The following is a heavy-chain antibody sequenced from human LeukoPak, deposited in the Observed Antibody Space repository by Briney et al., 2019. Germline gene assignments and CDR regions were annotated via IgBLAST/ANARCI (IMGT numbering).Heavy chain of an antibody. CDR3: AKDRAGYSGARGFDC. D-gene: IGHD5-12*01. CDR2: VSDSGTRT. CDR1: GFTFSSYA. V-gene: IGHV3-23*01. J-gene: IGHJ4*02. Sequence: GGSLRLSCAASGFTFSSYAMTWVRQAPGKGLEWVSAVSDSGTRTFYADSVKGRFAISRDNSRNTLFLQMDRPGDADTAVYYCAKDRAGYSGARGFDCWGQGTQVTVSS.